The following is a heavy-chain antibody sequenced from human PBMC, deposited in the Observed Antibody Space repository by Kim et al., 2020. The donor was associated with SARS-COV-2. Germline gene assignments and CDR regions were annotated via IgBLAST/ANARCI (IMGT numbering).Heavy chain of an antibody. V-gene: IGHV3-48*01. CDR3: ARDLAVAGEFDY. J-gene: IGHJ4*02. CDR2: ISSSSSII. D-gene: IGHD6-19*01. CDR1: GFTFSIHS. Sequence: GGSLRLSCAASGFTFSIHSMNWVRQAPGKGLEWVSYISSSSSIIYYADSVKGRFTISRDNAKNSLYLQMNSLRAEDTAVYYCARDLAVAGEFDYWGQGTRVTVSS.